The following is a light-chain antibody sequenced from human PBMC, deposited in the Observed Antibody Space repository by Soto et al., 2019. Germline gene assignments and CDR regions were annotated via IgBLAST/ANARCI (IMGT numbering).Light chain of an antibody. CDR1: QSVSSN. V-gene: IGKV3-15*01. Sequence: EIVMTQSPATLSVSPGERATLSCRASQSVSSNLAWYKQKPGQAPRLLIYGASTRATGIPARFSGSGSGTEFTLTISSLQSEDFAVYCCQQYNNWPGTFGQGTKVEIK. J-gene: IGKJ1*01. CDR2: GAS. CDR3: QQYNNWPGT.